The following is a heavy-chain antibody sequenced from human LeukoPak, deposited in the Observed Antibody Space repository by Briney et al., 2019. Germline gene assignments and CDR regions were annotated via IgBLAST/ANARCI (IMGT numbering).Heavy chain of an antibody. CDR2: IYYSGST. CDR1: GGSISSYY. J-gene: IGHJ5*02. V-gene: IGHV4-59*01. Sequence: SETLSLTCTVSGGSISSYYWSWIRQPPGKGLEWIGYIYYSGSTNYNPSLKSRVTISVDTSKNQFSLKLSSATAADTAVYYCAATIKYWFDPWGQGTLVTVSS. CDR3: AATIKYWFDP. D-gene: IGHD5-12*01.